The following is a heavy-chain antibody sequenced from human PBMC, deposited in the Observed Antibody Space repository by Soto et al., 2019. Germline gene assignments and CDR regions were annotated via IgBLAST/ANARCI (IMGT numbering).Heavy chain of an antibody. Sequence: SETLSLTCTVSGGSISSYYWSWIRQPPGKGLEWIGYIYYSGSTNYNPSLKSRVTISVDTSKNQFSLKLSSVTAADTAVYYCASGGLAAAHYYYSYGMDVWGQGTTVTVSS. D-gene: IGHD6-13*01. V-gene: IGHV4-59*01. CDR1: GGSISSYY. J-gene: IGHJ6*02. CDR3: ASGGLAAAHYYYSYGMDV. CDR2: IYYSGST.